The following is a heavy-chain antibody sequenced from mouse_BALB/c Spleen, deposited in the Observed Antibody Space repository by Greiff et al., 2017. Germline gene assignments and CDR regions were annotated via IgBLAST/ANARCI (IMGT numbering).Heavy chain of an antibody. J-gene: IGHJ1*01. CDR1: GYTFTSYV. Sequence: EVQLQQSGPELVKPGASVKMSCKASGYTFTSYVMHWVKQKPGQGLEWIGYINPYNDGTKYNEKFKGKATLTSDKSSSTAYMELSSLTSEDSAVYYCARWGYGSSYEGWYFDVWGAGTTVTVSS. V-gene: IGHV1-14*01. CDR3: ARWGYGSSYEGWYFDV. CDR2: INPYNDGT. D-gene: IGHD1-1*01.